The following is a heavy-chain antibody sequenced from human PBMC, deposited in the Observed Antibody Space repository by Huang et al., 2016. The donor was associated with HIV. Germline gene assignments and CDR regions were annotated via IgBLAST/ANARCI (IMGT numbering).Heavy chain of an antibody. V-gene: IGHV3-30*18. J-gene: IGHJ4*02. Sequence: VQLVESGGGVVQPGRSLRLACAASGFSFSTYGLHLVRQDPGKGLEWVAVMSYDGSNKYYAHSVKGRFTISRDTSENKVYLQMNSLRHEDTAVYYCAKDGADEEWDIDYWGQGTLVTVSS. CDR3: AKDGADEEWDIDY. CDR1: GFSFSTYG. D-gene: IGHD1-26*01. CDR2: MSYDGSNK.